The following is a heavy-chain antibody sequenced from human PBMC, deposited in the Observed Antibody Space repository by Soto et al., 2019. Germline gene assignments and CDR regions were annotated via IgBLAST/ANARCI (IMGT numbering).Heavy chain of an antibody. CDR2: ISYDGSNK. D-gene: IGHD3-3*01. Sequence: GGSLRLSCAASGFTFSSYAMHWVRQAPGKGLEWVAVISYDGSNKYYADSVKGRSTISRDNSKNTLYLQMNSLRAEDTAVYYCARVGGYYDFWSGYYDYYYYGMDVWGQGTTVTAP. CDR1: GFTFSSYA. J-gene: IGHJ6*02. V-gene: IGHV3-30-3*01. CDR3: ARVGGYYDFWSGYYDYYYYGMDV.